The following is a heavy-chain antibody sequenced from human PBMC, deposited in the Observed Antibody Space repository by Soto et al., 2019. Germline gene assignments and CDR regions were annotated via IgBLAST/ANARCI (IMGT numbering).Heavy chain of an antibody. V-gene: IGHV3-7*01. J-gene: IGHJ6*02. Sequence: EVQLVESGGGLVQPGGSLRLSCAASGFTFSSYWMSWVRQAPGKGLEWVANIKQDGSEKYYVDSVKGRFTISRDNAKNSLYXXXNXVRAEDTAVYYCARDPNIVLVPAALRSYYYYYGMDVWGQGTTVTVSS. CDR1: GFTFSSYW. CDR3: ARDPNIVLVPAALRSYYYYYGMDV. D-gene: IGHD2-2*01. CDR2: IKQDGSEK.